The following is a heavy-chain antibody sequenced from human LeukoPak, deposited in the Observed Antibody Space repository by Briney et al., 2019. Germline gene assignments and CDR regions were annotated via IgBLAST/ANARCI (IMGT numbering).Heavy chain of an antibody. CDR2: IGTAGDT. CDR3: ARVAKERVGGVYYFDY. D-gene: IGHD1-1*01. V-gene: IGHV3-13*01. J-gene: IGHJ4*02. CDR1: GFTYSDYD. Sequence: GGSLRLSCAASGFTYSDYDMHWVRQATGKGLERVSAIGTAGDTYYTGSVKGRFNISRENAKNSLYLQMNSLRAGDTAVYYCARVAKERVGGVYYFDYWGQGTLVTVSS.